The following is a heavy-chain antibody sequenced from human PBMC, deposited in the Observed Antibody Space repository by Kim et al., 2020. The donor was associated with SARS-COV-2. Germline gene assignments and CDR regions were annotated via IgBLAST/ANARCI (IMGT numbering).Heavy chain of an antibody. J-gene: IGHJ4*02. CDR1: GFAFSSYG. D-gene: IGHD2-8*01. CDR3: DYCPRAGPQLGY. V-gene: IGHV3-23*01. Sequence: GGSLRLSCAASGFAFSSYGMTWVRQAPGKGLEWVSSFSSDDNNYSTASVTARFTIFTITSKNLLYPPIMHLRALDTADSSFDYCPRAGPQLGYWDEG. CDR2: FSSDDNN.